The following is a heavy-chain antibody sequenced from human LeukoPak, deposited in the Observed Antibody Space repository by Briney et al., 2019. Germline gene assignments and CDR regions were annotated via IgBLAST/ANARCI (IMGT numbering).Heavy chain of an antibody. J-gene: IGHJ5*02. D-gene: IGHD3-3*01. CDR3: ARDPGGTYYDFWSGYSGNNWFDP. CDR2: INPNSGGT. V-gene: IGHV1-2*02. Sequence: ASVKVSGKASGYTFTGYYMHWVRQAPGQGLEWMGWINPNSGGTNYAQKFQGRVTMTRDTSISTAYMELSRLRSDDTAVYYCARDPGGTYYDFWSGYSGNNWFDPWGQGTLVTVSS. CDR1: GYTFTGYY.